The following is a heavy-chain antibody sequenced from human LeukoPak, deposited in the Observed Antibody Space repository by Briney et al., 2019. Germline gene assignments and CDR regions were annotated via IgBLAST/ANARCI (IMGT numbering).Heavy chain of an antibody. J-gene: IGHJ4*02. D-gene: IGHD3-22*01. CDR2: ISGSDSST. CDR3: AKDRYDSYKYYFDD. CDR1: GFTFSSYA. V-gene: IGHV3-23*01. Sequence: GSLRLSCGATGFTFSSYAMSWVRQAPGKGLEWVSGISGSDSSTSYADSAKGRFTISRDNSKNTLYLQMNGLRAEDTAIYYCAKDRYDSYKYYFDDWGQGTLVTVSS.